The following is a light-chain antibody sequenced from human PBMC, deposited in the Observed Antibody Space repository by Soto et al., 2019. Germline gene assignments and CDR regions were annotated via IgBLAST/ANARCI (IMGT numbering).Light chain of an antibody. CDR1: SGSIANNY. Sequence: FMLTQPHSVSESPGKTVTISCTRSSGSIANNYVQWYQRRPGSAPTTVMYEGNQRPSGVPDRFSGSIDSSSNSASLTISGLKTEDEADYYCQSYNSFNVVFGGGTQLTVL. J-gene: IGLJ2*01. CDR2: EGN. V-gene: IGLV6-57*04. CDR3: QSYNSFNVV.